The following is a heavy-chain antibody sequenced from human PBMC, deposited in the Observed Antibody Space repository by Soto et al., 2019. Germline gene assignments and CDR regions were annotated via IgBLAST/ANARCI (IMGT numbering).Heavy chain of an antibody. CDR2: IWYDGSNK. J-gene: IGHJ4*02. CDR1: GFTFSSYG. V-gene: IGHV3-33*01. CDR3: ARDRYSSGWYDLDY. D-gene: IGHD6-19*01. Sequence: QVQLVESGGGVVQPGRSLRLSCATSGFTFSSYGMHWVRQAPGKGLEWVAVIWYDGSNKYYADSVKGRFTISRDNSKNTLDLQINSLRAEDTAVYYCARDRYSSGWYDLDYWGQGTLVTVSS.